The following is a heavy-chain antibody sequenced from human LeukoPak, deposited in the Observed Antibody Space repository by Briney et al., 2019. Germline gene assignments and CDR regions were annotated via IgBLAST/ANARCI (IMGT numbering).Heavy chain of an antibody. Sequence: SETLSLTCTVSGGSISSYYWSWIRQPPGKGLEWIGYIYYSGSTNYNPSLKSRVTISVDTSKNQFSLKLSSVTAADTAVYYCARHGREDYYGSGSYYTFDYWGQGTLVTVSS. CDR1: GGSISSYY. CDR2: IYYSGST. D-gene: IGHD3-10*01. J-gene: IGHJ4*02. V-gene: IGHV4-59*08. CDR3: ARHGREDYYGSGSYYTFDY.